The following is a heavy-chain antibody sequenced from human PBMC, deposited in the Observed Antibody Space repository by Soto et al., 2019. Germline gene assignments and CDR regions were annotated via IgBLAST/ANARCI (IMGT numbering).Heavy chain of an antibody. D-gene: IGHD2-2*01. Sequence: QVQLQQWGAGLLKPSETLSLTCAVYGGSFSGYYWSWIRQPPGKGLEWIGEINHSGSTNYNPSLKSRVTISVDTSKNQFSLKLSSVTAADTAVYYCARGVRCSSTSCQPYNWFDPWGQRTLVTVSS. CDR3: ARGVRCSSTSCQPYNWFDP. V-gene: IGHV4-34*01. CDR1: GGSFSGYY. CDR2: INHSGST. J-gene: IGHJ5*02.